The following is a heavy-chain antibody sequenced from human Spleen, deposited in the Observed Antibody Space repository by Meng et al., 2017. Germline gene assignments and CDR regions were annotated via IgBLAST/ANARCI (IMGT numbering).Heavy chain of an antibody. CDR2: IIPIFGTA. Sequence: QVQVVTSGAEVEKPGASVKVSCKASGYTFPDYWLHWVRRAPGQGLEWMGGIIPIFGTANYAQKFQGRVTITADESTSTAYMELSSLRSEDTAVYYCARDLEGSWFPWGQGTLVTVSS. CDR1: GYTFPDYW. J-gene: IGHJ5*02. D-gene: IGHD6-13*01. V-gene: IGHV1-69*01. CDR3: ARDLEGSWFP.